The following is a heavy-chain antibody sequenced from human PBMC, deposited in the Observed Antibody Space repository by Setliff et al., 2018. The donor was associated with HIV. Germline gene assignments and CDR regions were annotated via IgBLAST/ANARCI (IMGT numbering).Heavy chain of an antibody. D-gene: IGHD6-19*01. J-gene: IGHJ6*03. Sequence: GGSLRLSCTASGFTFSNFAITWVRQAPGKGLEWVAFIRYDGSNKYYADSVKGRFTISRDNSKNTLYLQMNSLRAEDTAVYYCAKYSSGWTPYSYMDVWGKGTTVTVSS. V-gene: IGHV3-30*02. CDR3: AKYSSGWTPYSYMDV. CDR1: GFTFSNFA. CDR2: IRYDGSNK.